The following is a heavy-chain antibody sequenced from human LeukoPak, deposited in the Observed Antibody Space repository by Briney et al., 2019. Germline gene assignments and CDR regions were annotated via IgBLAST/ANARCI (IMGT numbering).Heavy chain of an antibody. D-gene: IGHD3-10*01. CDR2: ISGSGGST. Sequence: GGSLRLSCAASGFTFSSYAMSWVRQAPGKGLEWVSAISGSGGSTHYADSVKGRFTISRDNSKNTLYLQMNSLRAEDTAVYYCAKELWFGAPRDCYGMDVWGQGTTVTVSS. CDR3: AKELWFGAPRDCYGMDV. V-gene: IGHV3-23*01. CDR1: GFTFSSYA. J-gene: IGHJ6*02.